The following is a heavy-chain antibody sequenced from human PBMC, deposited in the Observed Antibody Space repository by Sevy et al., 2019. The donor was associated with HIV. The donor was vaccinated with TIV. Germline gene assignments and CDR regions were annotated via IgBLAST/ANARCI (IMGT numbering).Heavy chain of an antibody. J-gene: IGHJ4*02. Sequence: GGSLRLSCAASGFTFSSYSMHWVRQAPGKGLEWVSSINSISTYIYYADSVKGRFTISRDNAKNSLYLQMNSLRAEDTAVYYCARGSDYYDSSGYYYQWGQGTLVTVSS. CDR2: INSISTYI. CDR1: GFTFSSYS. CDR3: ARGSDYYDSSGYYYQ. D-gene: IGHD3-22*01. V-gene: IGHV3-21*01.